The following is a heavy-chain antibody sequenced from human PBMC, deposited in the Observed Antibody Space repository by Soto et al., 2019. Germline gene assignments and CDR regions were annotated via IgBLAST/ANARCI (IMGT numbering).Heavy chain of an antibody. CDR3: ARGGLYDLWSGLFD. Sequence: SETRSLTGTVSGSSVTSGDYYWNWIRQTPGTGLEWLGYMHDSGTTSYNPSLKSRVTISRDTSKNQFSLKLTSVSAADTAVYFCARGGLYDLWSGLFDWGQGIRVTVSS. CDR2: MHDSGTT. J-gene: IGHJ4*02. CDR1: GSSVTSGDYY. D-gene: IGHD3-3*01. V-gene: IGHV4-30-4*01.